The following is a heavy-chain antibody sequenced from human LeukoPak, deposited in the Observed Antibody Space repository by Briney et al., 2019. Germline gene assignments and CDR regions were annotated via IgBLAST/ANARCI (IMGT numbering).Heavy chain of an antibody. V-gene: IGHV5-51*01. CDR3: ATPRRTATADGFDV. J-gene: IGHJ3*01. Sequence: GESLKISCEGSGYSFTNFWIGWVRQMPGKGLEWMGIIYPADSDTRYSPSFQGQVTISADKSINTAYLQWSSLKASDTAMYYCATPRRTATADGFDVWGQGTMVTVSS. CDR1: GYSFTNFW. D-gene: IGHD1-1*01. CDR2: IYPADSDT.